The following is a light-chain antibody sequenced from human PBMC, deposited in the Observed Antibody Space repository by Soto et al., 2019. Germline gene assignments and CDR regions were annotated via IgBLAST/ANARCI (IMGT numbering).Light chain of an antibody. CDR2: DAA. J-gene: IGKJ3*01. V-gene: IGKV1-39*01. CDR1: QNINTY. CDR3: QQTSSAPFT. Sequence: DIQMTQSPYSLSAAVGDRVTITCRASQNINTYLNSYQQKPGKAPKLLIFDAASLQSGVPSRFSGSGSRTDFTLTITSLQPEDFATYYCQQTSSAPFTFGPGTKVDIK.